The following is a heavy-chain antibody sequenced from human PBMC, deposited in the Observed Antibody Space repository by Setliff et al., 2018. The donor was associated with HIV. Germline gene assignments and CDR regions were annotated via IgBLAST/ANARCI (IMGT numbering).Heavy chain of an antibody. CDR2: MMPSSGNT. J-gene: IGHJ1*01. CDR3: ATDPGYSSTWYSESFQH. Sequence: GASVKVSCKASGYTFTGYYMHWVRQAPGQGLEWMGWMMPSSGNTGYAQKFQGRLTMTEDTSTDTAYMELSSLRSDDTAMYYCATDPGYSSTWYSESFQHWGQGTVVTVSS. V-gene: IGHV1-8*02. CDR1: GYTFTGYY. D-gene: IGHD6-13*01.